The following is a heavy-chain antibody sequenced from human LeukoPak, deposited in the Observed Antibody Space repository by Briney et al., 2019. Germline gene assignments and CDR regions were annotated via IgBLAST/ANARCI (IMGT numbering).Heavy chain of an antibody. D-gene: IGHD3-22*01. CDR1: GFTFDNYV. CDR2: ISAVFANT. Sequence: GGSLRLSCAASGFTFDNYVMAWFRQAPGKGLEWVSTISAVFANTYSADSVKGRFTISRDNSKNTLYLQMNSLRAEDTAVYYCARDRRNYYDSSGYYPYYFDYWGQGTLVTVSS. J-gene: IGHJ4*02. V-gene: IGHV3-23*01. CDR3: ARDRRNYYDSSGYYPYYFDY.